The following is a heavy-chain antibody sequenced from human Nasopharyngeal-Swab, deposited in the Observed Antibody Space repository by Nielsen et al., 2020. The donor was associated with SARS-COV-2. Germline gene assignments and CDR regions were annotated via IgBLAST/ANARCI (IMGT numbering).Heavy chain of an antibody. J-gene: IGHJ3*02. CDR2: IYYSGST. Sequence: SETLSLTCTVSGGSISSYYWSWIRQPPGKGLEWIGYIYYSGSTNYNPSLKSRVTISVDTSKNQFSLKLSSVTAADTAVYYCARTTYYYDNSGYANDAFDIWGQGTMVTVSS. CDR3: ARTTYYYDNSGYANDAFDI. CDR1: GGSISSYY. D-gene: IGHD3-22*01. V-gene: IGHV4-59*01.